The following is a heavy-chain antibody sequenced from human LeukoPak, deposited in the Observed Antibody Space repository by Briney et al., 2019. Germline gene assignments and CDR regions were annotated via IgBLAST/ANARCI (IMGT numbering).Heavy chain of an antibody. CDR2: VYPGDSNT. D-gene: IGHD5-12*01. Sequence: GESLKISCKGSGYTFTSYWIGWVRQMPGKGLEWVGIVYPGDSNTRYSPSFQGQVTISADKSISTAYLQWSSLKASDTAMYYCARHLRGRGYDYYYGMDVWGQGTTVTVSS. CDR1: GYTFTSYW. V-gene: IGHV5-51*01. J-gene: IGHJ6*02. CDR3: ARHLRGRGYDYYYGMDV.